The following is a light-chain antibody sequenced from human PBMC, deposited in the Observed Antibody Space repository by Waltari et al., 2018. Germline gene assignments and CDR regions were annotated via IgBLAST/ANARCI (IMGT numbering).Light chain of an antibody. Sequence: DIVMTQTPLSLSVTPGQSASISCKSSQSLLYTDGKTYLYWYLQKSCQSPQLLIYGVSNRFSGVPDRFSGSGSGTDFTLQISRVEADDVGVYYCMQRIQLYTFGQGTKLEI. CDR2: GVS. J-gene: IGKJ2*01. CDR3: MQRIQLYT. CDR1: QSLLYTDGKTY. V-gene: IGKV2D-29*02.